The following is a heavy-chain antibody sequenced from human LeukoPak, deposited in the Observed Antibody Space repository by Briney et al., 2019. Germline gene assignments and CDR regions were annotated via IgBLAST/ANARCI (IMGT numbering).Heavy chain of an antibody. D-gene: IGHD1-14*01. CDR2: ISSSSSTI. J-gene: IGHJ4*02. CDR1: GFTFSSYS. Sequence: GSLRLSCAASGFTFSSYSMNWVRQAPRKGLEWVSYISSSSSTIYYADSVKGRFTISRDNEKKSLYMQMNSLRAEDTAVYYCATETNGRHYDYWGQGTLLTVSS. V-gene: IGHV3-48*01. CDR3: ATETNGRHYDY.